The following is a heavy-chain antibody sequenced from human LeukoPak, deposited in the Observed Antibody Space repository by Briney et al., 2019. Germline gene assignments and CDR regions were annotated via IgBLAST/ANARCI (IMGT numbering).Heavy chain of an antibody. V-gene: IGHV3-21*01. D-gene: IGHD2-15*01. CDR1: GFTFSSYS. CDR3: ARGDCSGGSCHLFDY. CDR2: ISSSSSYI. Sequence: GGSLRLSCAASGFTFSSYSMNWVRQAPGKGLEWVSSISSSSSYIYYADSVKGRFTISRDNAKNSLYLQMNSLRDEDTAVYYCARGDCSGGSCHLFDYWGQGTLVTVSS. J-gene: IGHJ4*02.